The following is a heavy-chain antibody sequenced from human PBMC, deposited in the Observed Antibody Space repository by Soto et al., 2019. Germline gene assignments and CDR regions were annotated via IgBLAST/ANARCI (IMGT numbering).Heavy chain of an antibody. J-gene: IGHJ5*02. CDR3: ARDRGSSWYSRGYNCFDL. Sequence: PSETLSLTCTVSGGSISSYYWSWIRQPPGKGLEWIGYIYYSGSTNYNPSLKSRVTISVDTSKNQFSLKLSSVTAADTAVYYCARDRGSSWYSRGYNCFDLWGQGTLVNVAS. CDR2: IYYSGST. D-gene: IGHD6-13*01. V-gene: IGHV4-59*13. CDR1: GGSISSYY.